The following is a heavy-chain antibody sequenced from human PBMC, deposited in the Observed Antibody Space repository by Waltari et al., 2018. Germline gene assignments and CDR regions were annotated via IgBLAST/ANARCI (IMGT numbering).Heavy chain of an antibody. V-gene: IGHV4-4*02. CDR2: IYHSGST. CDR3: AREGRGSYCSSTSCPFDY. CDR1: GGSISSSNW. D-gene: IGHD2-2*01. Sequence: QVQLQESSPGLVKPSGTLSLTCAVSGGSISSSNWWSWVRQPPGQGLEWIGEIYHSGSTNYNPSLKSRVTISVDKSKNQFSLKLSSVTAADTAVYYCAREGRGSYCSSTSCPFDYWGQGTLVTVSS. J-gene: IGHJ4*02.